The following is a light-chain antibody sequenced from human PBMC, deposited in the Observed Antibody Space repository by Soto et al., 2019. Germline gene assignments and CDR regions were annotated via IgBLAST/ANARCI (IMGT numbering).Light chain of an antibody. CDR3: AAWDDSLNGPV. CDR1: TSNIGTNT. V-gene: IGLV1-44*01. J-gene: IGLJ2*01. CDR2: SKD. Sequence: QSVLTQPPSVSGTPGQRVTISCSGSTSNIGTNTVNWYQQVPGTAPKLLIYSKDQRPSGVPDRFAGFKSGTSASLAISGLQSEDEADYYCAAWDDSLNGPVFGGGTKLTVL.